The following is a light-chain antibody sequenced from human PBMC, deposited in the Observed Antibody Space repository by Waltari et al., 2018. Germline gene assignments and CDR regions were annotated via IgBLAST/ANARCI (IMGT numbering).Light chain of an antibody. CDR1: SRDVGGYNS. CDR2: EVS. CDR3: HSHTSSITTVI. Sequence: QSALTQPASVSGSPGQSITISCTGTSRDVGGYNSVSWYQHHPGKAPKLLIYEVSKRPSGVSYRFSGSKSGNTASLTISGLQAEDEADYYCHSHTSSITTVIFGGGTKLTV. J-gene: IGLJ2*01. V-gene: IGLV2-23*02.